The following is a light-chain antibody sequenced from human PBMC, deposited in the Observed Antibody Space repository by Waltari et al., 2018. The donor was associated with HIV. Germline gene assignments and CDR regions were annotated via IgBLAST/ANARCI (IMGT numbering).Light chain of an antibody. Sequence: SYELTQPTSVSVSPGQTARITCPGANLGDKYDCLYRQKPGQSPVLVIYQDSKRPSGIPERFSGSNSGNTATLTISGTQAMYEADYYCQAWDSSTVVVFGGGTKLTVL. CDR3: QAWDSSTVVV. J-gene: IGLJ2*01. CDR2: QDS. V-gene: IGLV3-1*01. CDR1: NLGDKY.